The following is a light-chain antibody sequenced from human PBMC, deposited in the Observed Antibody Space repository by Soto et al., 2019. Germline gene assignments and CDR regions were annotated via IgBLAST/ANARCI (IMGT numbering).Light chain of an antibody. Sequence: QSALTQPASVSGSPGQSITISCTGTSRDVGGSNYVSWYQQHPGKAPKLMIYEVSNRPSGVSNRFSGSKSGNTASLTISGLQAEDEADYYCSSYTSSSTLLVVFGGGTKVTVL. CDR2: EVS. J-gene: IGLJ2*01. CDR1: SRDVGGSNY. CDR3: SSYTSSSTLLVV. V-gene: IGLV2-14*01.